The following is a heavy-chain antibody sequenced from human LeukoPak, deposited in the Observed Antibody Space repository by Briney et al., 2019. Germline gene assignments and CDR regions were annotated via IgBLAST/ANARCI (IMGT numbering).Heavy chain of an antibody. CDR3: AINYYDSSGQFDY. D-gene: IGHD3-22*01. J-gene: IGHJ4*02. V-gene: IGHV3-48*01. Sequence: GGSLRLSCAASGFTFSSYSMNWVRQAPGKGLEWVSYIRSSSSTIYSADSVKGRFTISRDNAKNSLYLQMNSLRAEDTAVYYCAINYYDSSGQFDYWGQGTLVTVSS. CDR2: IRSSSSTI. CDR1: GFTFSSYS.